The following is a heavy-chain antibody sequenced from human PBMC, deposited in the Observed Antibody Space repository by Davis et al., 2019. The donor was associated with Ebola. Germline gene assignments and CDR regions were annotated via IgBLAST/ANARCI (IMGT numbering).Heavy chain of an antibody. V-gene: IGHV3-48*01. D-gene: IGHD3-22*01. CDR3: ARRYYDTSGYPFKY. J-gene: IGHJ4*02. CDR1: GFTFSSYS. CDR2: ISSSSSTI. Sequence: PGGSLRLSCAASGFTFSSYSMNWVRQAPGKGLEWVSYISSSSSTIYYADSVKGRFTISKDNAKNSLYLQMKSLRAEETAVYYCARRYYDTSGYPFKYWGQGTLVTVSS.